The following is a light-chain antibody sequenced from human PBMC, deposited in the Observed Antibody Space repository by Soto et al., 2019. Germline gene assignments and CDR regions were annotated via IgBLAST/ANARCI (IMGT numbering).Light chain of an antibody. Sequence: QSALTQPASVSGSPGQSITISCTGTSSDGGAYNYVSWFQQYPGKAPKLMIYDVSNRPSGVSNRFSGSKSGNTASLTISGLQAEDEADYYCCSYTSSSTYVFGTGTKLTVL. J-gene: IGLJ1*01. CDR1: SSDGGAYNY. V-gene: IGLV2-14*01. CDR3: CSYTSSSTYV. CDR2: DVS.